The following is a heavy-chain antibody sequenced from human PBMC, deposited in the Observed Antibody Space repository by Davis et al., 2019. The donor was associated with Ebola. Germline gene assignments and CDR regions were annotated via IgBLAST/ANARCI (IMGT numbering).Heavy chain of an antibody. CDR1: GGPVNSGSYY. J-gene: IGHJ4*02. V-gene: IGHV3-23*01. D-gene: IGHD2-8*01. CDR2: VTSSGGGT. CDR3: ARDGEYCTNGICSTYFDN. Sequence: ETLSLTCTVSGGPVNSGSYYWTWIRQPPGKGLEWVSAVTSSGGGTYYADSVKGRFTISRDNSKDTLYLQMNSLRVDDTAVYYCARDGEYCTNGICSTYFDNWGQGTLVTVSS.